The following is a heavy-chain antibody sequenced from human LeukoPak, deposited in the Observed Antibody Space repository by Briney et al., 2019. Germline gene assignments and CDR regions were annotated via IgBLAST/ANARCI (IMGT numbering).Heavy chain of an antibody. Sequence: SQTLSLTCAISGDSVSSNSAAWNWIRQSPSRGLEWLGRTYYRSKWYNNYAVSVKSRITINPDTSKNQFSLRLSSVTAADTAVYYSARLASGSYGPLTPFDYWGQGTLVTVSS. CDR2: TYYRSKWYN. CDR3: ARLASGSYGPLTPFDY. J-gene: IGHJ4*02. D-gene: IGHD1-26*01. V-gene: IGHV6-1*01. CDR1: GDSVSSNSAA.